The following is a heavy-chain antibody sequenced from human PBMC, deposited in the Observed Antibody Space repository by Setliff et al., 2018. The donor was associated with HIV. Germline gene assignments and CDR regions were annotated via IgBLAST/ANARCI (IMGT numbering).Heavy chain of an antibody. J-gene: IGHJ6*03. Sequence: GASVKVSCKASGYTFTNFYIHWVRQAPGQGLEWLGMINPSGGSTTYAQKFQGRVTMTRDTFTSTVYMDLSSPRSEDTAVYYCARGGHYSGSYLPRDYYMDVWGKGTTVTVS. D-gene: IGHD1-26*01. CDR1: GYTFTNFY. CDR2: INPSGGST. V-gene: IGHV1-46*01. CDR3: ARGGHYSGSYLPRDYYMDV.